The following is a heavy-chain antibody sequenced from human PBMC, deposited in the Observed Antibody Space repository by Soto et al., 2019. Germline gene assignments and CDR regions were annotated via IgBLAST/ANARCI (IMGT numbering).Heavy chain of an antibody. D-gene: IGHD2-2*01. CDR3: ARGPSSLTRFDY. V-gene: IGHV3-7*01. J-gene: IGHJ4*02. CDR2: VEEDGSDK. CDR1: GFNFNSYR. Sequence: PGGSLRLSCAASGFNFNSYRVSWVRQAPGKGLEWLACVEEDGSDKYYVDSVKGRFTISRDNSKDTLYLQMNSLRAEDTAVYYCARGPSSLTRFDYWGQGTLVTVSS.